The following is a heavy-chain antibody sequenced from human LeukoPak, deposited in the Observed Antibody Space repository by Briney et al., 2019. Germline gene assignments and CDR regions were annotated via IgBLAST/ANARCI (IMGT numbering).Heavy chain of an antibody. Sequence: SETLSLTCTVSVGSISSGSYYWSWIRQPAGKGLEWIGRIYTSGSTNYNPSLKSRVTISVDTSKNQFSLKLSSVTAADTAVYYCARYSSTGYDAFDIWGQGTMVTVSS. CDR1: VGSISSGSYY. D-gene: IGHD6-13*01. V-gene: IGHV4-61*02. CDR2: IYTSGST. CDR3: ARYSSTGYDAFDI. J-gene: IGHJ3*02.